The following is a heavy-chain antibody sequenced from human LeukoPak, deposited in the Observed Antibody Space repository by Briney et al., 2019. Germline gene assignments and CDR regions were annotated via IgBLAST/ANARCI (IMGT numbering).Heavy chain of an antibody. Sequence: ASVKVSCKASGYTFTGYYMHWVRQAPGQGLEWMGWINPNSGGTNYAQKFQGRVTMTRDTSISTAYMELSSLRSEDTAVYYCARLSWYPPYYYYGMDVWGQGTTVTVSS. J-gene: IGHJ6*02. D-gene: IGHD6-13*01. CDR3: ARLSWYPPYYYYGMDV. CDR1: GYTFTGYY. V-gene: IGHV1-2*02. CDR2: INPNSGGT.